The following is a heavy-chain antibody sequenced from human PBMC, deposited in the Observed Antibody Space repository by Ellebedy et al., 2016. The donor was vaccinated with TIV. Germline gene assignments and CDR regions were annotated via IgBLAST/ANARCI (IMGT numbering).Heavy chain of an antibody. J-gene: IGHJ3*02. CDR2: ISDSGDTT. D-gene: IGHD2-2*01. V-gene: IGHV3-23*01. CDR3: AKQKSTSAGSSDI. CDR1: GFRFSSYA. Sequence: GESLKIPCAASGFRFSSYAMNWVRQAPGKGLEWVSGISDSGDTTYYPDSVKGRFTISRDNSKNTLYLQMNSLRVEDTAVYYCAKQKSTSAGSSDIWGQGAMVTVSS.